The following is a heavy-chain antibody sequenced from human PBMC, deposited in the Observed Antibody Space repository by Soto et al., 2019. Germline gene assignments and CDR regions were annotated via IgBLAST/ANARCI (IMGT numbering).Heavy chain of an antibody. CDR1: GGTFSSYA. CDR3: ARGLGQLWLRGGYYFDY. J-gene: IGHJ4*02. V-gene: IGHV1-69*01. Sequence: QVQLVQSGAEVKKPGSSVKVSCKASGGTFSSYAISWVRQAPGQGLEWMGGIIPIFGTANYAQKFQGRVTITADESTSTAYMELSSLRSEDTAVYYCARGLGQLWLRGGYYFDYWGQGTLFTVSS. D-gene: IGHD5-18*01. CDR2: IIPIFGTA.